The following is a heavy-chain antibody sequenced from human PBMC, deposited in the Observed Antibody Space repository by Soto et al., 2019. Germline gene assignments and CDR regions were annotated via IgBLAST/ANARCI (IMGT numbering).Heavy chain of an antibody. V-gene: IGHV1-18*01. CDR2: ISTYNGNT. CDR3: ARGPTDYYDNSANYFLDY. CDR1: GYTFITYG. J-gene: IGHJ4*02. Sequence: QVQLVQSGAXVXKPGASVKVSCKASGYTFITYGVSWVRQAPGQGLDWLGWISTYNGNTRYAERLQGRVTMTTDTTTNTAYMELRNLRSDDTAVYYCARGPTDYYDNSANYFLDYWGQGTLVTVSS. D-gene: IGHD3-22*01.